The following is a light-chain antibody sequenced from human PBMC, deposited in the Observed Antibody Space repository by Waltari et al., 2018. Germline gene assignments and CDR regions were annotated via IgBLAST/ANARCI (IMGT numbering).Light chain of an antibody. CDR3: QQYNHYSSWT. Sequence: DIQMTQSPSTLSASVGDRVTITCRASQSISSWLAWYQQRQWKAPKLLISKASSLQSGVPSRFSGSGSGTEFTLTITSLQPDDFATYYCQQYNHYSSWTFGQGTKVEIK. J-gene: IGKJ1*01. CDR2: KAS. V-gene: IGKV1-5*03. CDR1: QSISSW.